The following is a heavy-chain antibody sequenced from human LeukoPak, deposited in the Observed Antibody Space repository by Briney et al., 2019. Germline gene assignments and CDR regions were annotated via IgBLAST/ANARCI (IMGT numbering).Heavy chain of an antibody. CDR1: GFTFSDHY. J-gene: IGHJ6*03. V-gene: IGHV3-30*02. Sequence: GGSLRLSCAASGFTFSDHYMDWVRQAPGKGLESVVFIRYDGSNKYYADSVKGRFTISRDNSKNTLYLQMNSLRAEDTAVYYCARDAYYGSGTYYYYYMDVWGKGTTVTISS. CDR3: ARDAYYGSGTYYYYYMDV. D-gene: IGHD3-10*01. CDR2: IRYDGSNK.